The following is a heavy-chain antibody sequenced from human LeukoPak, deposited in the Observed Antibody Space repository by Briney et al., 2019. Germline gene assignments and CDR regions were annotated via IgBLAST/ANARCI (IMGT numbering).Heavy chain of an antibody. D-gene: IGHD3-3*01. Sequence: PGGSLRLSCAASGFTFSSYWMHWVRQAPGKGLVWVSRINSDGSSTSYADSVKGRFTISRDNAKNTLYLQMNSLRAEDTAVYYCARGTSGYDFWSGYRGLNNWFDPWGQGTLVTVSS. J-gene: IGHJ5*02. CDR1: GFTFSSYW. CDR3: ARGTSGYDFWSGYRGLNNWFDP. V-gene: IGHV3-74*01. CDR2: INSDGSST.